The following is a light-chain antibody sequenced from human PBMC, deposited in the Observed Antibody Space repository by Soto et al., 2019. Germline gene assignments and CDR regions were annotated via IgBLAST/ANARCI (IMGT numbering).Light chain of an antibody. Sequence: QSVLTQPPSVSGAPGQRVTISCTGSSSNIGAGYDVHWYQQLPGTAPKLLIYGNSNRPSGVPDRFSGSKSGTSASLAITGLQADDAAYYCCQSYDSRLSQVFGGGTKLTVL. CDR2: GNS. CDR3: QSYDSRLSQV. J-gene: IGLJ2*01. CDR1: SSNIGAGYD. V-gene: IGLV1-40*01.